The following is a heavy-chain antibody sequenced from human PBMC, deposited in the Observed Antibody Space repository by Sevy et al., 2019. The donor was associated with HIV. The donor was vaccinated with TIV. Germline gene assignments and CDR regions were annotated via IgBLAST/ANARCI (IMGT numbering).Heavy chain of an antibody. CDR1: GYSFSNYW. Sequence: GESLKISCKGSGYSFSNYWIGWVRQMPGKGLQWMGVIYPGDSDIKYSPSFQGQVTLSADKSVSTAYLQWSSLKASGNAMYYCARVGSCSGGSCYMGVTFDIWGQGTMVTVSS. J-gene: IGHJ3*02. CDR3: ARVGSCSGGSCYMGVTFDI. CDR2: IYPGDSDI. V-gene: IGHV5-51*01. D-gene: IGHD2-15*01.